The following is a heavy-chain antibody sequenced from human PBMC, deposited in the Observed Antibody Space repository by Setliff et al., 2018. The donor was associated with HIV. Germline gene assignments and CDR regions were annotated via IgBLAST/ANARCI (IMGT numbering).Heavy chain of an antibody. D-gene: IGHD1-26*01. J-gene: IGHJ4*01. V-gene: IGHV4-59*01. CDR3: ARGFGSSYRIESVQYFDK. Sequence: SSETLSLTCTVSGVSISSYYWSWVRQPPGKGLEWIGYIYYSGSPNYDPSLRSRVTISLDTSKNQFSLKLSSMTAADTALYYRARGFGSSYRIESVQYFDKGGHGALVNVSS. CDR1: GVSISSYY. CDR2: IYYSGSP.